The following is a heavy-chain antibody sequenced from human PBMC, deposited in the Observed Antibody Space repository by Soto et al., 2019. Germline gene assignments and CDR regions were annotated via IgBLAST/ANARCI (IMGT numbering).Heavy chain of an antibody. CDR3: SKMTTHDYSQYYLDV. CDR1: GYTFANYG. J-gene: IGHJ6*03. V-gene: IGHV1-18*04. Sequence: QAQLEQSGGEVKKSGASVKVSCKASGYTFANYGISWVRQAPGQGLEWMGWISIHNGNTNFAQKFQGRVTLTTDTSTCTAKMELTSLRSDDTAVYYCSKMTTHDYSQYYLDVWGKGSTVTVSS. CDR2: ISIHNGNT. D-gene: IGHD2-15*01.